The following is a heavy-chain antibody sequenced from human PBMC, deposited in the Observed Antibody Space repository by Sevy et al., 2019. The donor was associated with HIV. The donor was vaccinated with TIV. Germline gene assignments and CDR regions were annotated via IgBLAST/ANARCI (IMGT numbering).Heavy chain of an antibody. CDR2: INHSGST. CDR1: GGSFSGYY. Sequence: SETLSLTCAVYGGSFSGYYWSWIRQPPGKGLEWIGEINHSGSTNYNPSLKSRVTISVDTSKNQFSLKLSSVTAADTAVYYCARGLGAGAAAADNWFDPWGQGTLVTVSS. V-gene: IGHV4-34*01. J-gene: IGHJ5*02. D-gene: IGHD6-13*01. CDR3: ARGLGAGAAAADNWFDP.